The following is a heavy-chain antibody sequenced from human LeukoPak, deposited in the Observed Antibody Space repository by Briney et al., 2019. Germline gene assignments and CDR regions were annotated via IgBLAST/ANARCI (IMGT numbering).Heavy chain of an antibody. CDR3: ARGISRSPTAPFDP. V-gene: IGHV1-2*04. J-gene: IGHJ5*02. CDR2: INPNSGGT. Sequence: GASVKVSCKASGYTFTGYYMHWVRQAPGQGLEWMGWINPNSGGTNYAQKFQGWVTMTRDTSISTAYMELSRLRSDDTAVYYCARGISRSPTAPFDPWGQGTLVTVSS. CDR1: GYTFTGYY. D-gene: IGHD5-18*01.